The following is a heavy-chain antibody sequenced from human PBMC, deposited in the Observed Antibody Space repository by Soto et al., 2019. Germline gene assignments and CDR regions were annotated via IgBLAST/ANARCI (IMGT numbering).Heavy chain of an antibody. V-gene: IGHV3-30*18. CDR2: ISYDGNNK. CDR3: AKAQGYCSSTSCREAYYYYGMDV. Sequence: GGSLRLSCVASGFTFSSYGMHWVRQGPGKGLEWVAVISYDGNNKYHVDSVKGRFTISRDNSKNTLFLQMNSLRAEDTAVYYCAKAQGYCSSTSCREAYYYYGMDVWGQGTTVTVSS. CDR1: GFTFSSYG. J-gene: IGHJ6*02. D-gene: IGHD2-2*01.